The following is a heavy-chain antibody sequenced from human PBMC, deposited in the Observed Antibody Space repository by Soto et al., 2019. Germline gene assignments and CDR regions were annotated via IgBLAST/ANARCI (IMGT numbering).Heavy chain of an antibody. D-gene: IGHD1-26*01. V-gene: IGHV6-1*01. CDR2: TYYRSKWYY. CDR3: ARGEQYSGRIFDY. Sequence: SQTLSLTCAITGDSVSSNSAGWSWVRQSPSRGLEWLGRTYYRSKWYYEYAVSVRGRITINPDTSKNQYSLQLNSVTPEDTGVYFCARGEQYSGRIFDYWGQGTLVTVSS. J-gene: IGHJ4*01. CDR1: GDSVSSNSAG.